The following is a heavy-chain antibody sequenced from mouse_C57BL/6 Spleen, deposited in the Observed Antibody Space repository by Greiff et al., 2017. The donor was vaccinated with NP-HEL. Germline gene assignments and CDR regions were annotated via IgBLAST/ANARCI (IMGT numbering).Heavy chain of an antibody. V-gene: IGHV1-53*01. Sequence: VQLQQPGTELVKPGASVKLSCKASGYTFTSYWMHWVKQRPGQGLEWIGNINPSNGGTNYNEKFKSKATLTIDKSSSTAYMQHSSLTSEDSAVYYCARVPYDGYYDYWGQGTTLTVSS. CDR1: GYTFTSYW. J-gene: IGHJ2*01. CDR2: INPSNGGT. D-gene: IGHD2-3*01. CDR3: ARVPYDGYYDY.